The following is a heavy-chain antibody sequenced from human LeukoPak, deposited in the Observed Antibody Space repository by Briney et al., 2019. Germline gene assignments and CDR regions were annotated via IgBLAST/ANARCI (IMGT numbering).Heavy chain of an antibody. CDR2: IKTKTDGGTT. CDR1: GFTFSNAW. CDR3: ATEWEIPHFLGVDV. D-gene: IGHD1-26*01. J-gene: IGHJ6*02. Sequence: PGGSLRLSCAASGFTFSNAWMTWVRQAPGKGLEWVGRIKTKTDGGTTHYAAPVQGRFTISRDDSENTLYLQMNSLKTEDTAVYYCATEWEIPHFLGVDVWGQGTTVTVS. V-gene: IGHV3-15*01.